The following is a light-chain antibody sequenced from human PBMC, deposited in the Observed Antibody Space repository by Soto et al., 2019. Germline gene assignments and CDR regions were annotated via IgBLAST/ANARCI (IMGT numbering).Light chain of an antibody. CDR1: SCVFGDSGY. V-gene: IGLV2-14*01. CDR2: DVA. J-gene: IGLJ2*01. CDR3: SSYTSSSTSVV. Sequence: QSALTQPASVSGSPGQSITISCTGTSCVFGDSGYVSWYQQHPGRAPKLVIYDVATRPSGVSDRFSGSKSGNTASLTISGLRAEDEADYYCSSYTSSSTSVVFGGGTKLTVL.